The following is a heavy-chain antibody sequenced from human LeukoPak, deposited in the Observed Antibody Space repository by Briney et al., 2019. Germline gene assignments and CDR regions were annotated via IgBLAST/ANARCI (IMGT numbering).Heavy chain of an antibody. Sequence: GGSLRLSCAASGFTFSSYGMHWVRQAPGKGPEWVANIKQDGGEKYYVDSVKGRFTISRDNAKNSLYLQMNSLRAEDTAVYYCASEGWNGVVSLDYWGQGTLVTVSS. J-gene: IGHJ4*02. CDR3: ASEGWNGVVSLDY. CDR1: GFTFSSYG. V-gene: IGHV3-7*01. D-gene: IGHD1-1*01. CDR2: IKQDGGEK.